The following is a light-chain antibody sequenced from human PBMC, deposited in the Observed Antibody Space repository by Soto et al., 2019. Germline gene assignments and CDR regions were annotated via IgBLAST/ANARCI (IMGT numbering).Light chain of an antibody. CDR1: SSDVGAYNY. Sequence: QSVLTQPTSVSGSPGQSVTISCTGSSSDVGAYNYVSWYQQHPGKAPKLMIYDVYARPSGVSFRFSGSKSGNTASLTISGLQDEDEADYYCSSYTLTGTYIFGPGTKVTVL. V-gene: IGLV2-14*03. CDR3: SSYTLTGTYI. CDR2: DVY. J-gene: IGLJ1*01.